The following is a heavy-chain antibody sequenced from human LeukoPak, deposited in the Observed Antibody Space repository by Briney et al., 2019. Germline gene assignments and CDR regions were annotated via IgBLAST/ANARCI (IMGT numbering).Heavy chain of an antibody. J-gene: IGHJ4*02. CDR2: IGTAGDT. CDR1: GFTFSSYD. CDR3: ARPRGAYIEAAGTPSYFDY. D-gene: IGHD6-13*01. Sequence: PGGSLRLSCAASGFTFSSYDMHWVRQATGKGLEWVSAIGTAGDTYYPGSVKGRFTISRENAKNSLYLQMNSLRAGDTAVYYCARPRGAYIEAAGTPSYFDYWGQGTLVTVSS. V-gene: IGHV3-13*01.